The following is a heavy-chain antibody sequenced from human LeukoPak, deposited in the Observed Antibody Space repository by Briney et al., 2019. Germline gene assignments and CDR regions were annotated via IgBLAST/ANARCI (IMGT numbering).Heavy chain of an antibody. CDR3: AKDSTGIQLRFPDAFDI. V-gene: IGHV3-30*02. CDR2: IRYDGSNK. D-gene: IGHD5-18*01. CDR1: GFTFSSYG. Sequence: GGSLRLSCAASGFTFSSYGMHWVRQAPGKGLEWVAFIRYDGSNKYYADSVKGRFTISRDNSKNTLYLQMNSLRAEDTAVYYCAKDSTGIQLRFPDAFDIWGQGTMVTVSS. J-gene: IGHJ3*02.